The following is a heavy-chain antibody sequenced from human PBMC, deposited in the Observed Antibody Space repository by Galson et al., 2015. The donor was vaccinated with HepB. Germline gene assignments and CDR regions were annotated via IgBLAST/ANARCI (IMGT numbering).Heavy chain of an antibody. CDR2: ISYDGNNK. D-gene: IGHD6-19*01. Sequence: SLRLSCAASGFTFSKFDMHWVRQAPGKGLDWVTLISYDGNNKDYADSVKGRFTISRDNSKNTVYLQMNSLRTEDTAIYYCASGRKSGWPNYYGMDVWGQGTTVIVSS. J-gene: IGHJ6*02. CDR1: GFTFSKFD. V-gene: IGHV3-30-3*01. CDR3: ASGRKSGWPNYYGMDV.